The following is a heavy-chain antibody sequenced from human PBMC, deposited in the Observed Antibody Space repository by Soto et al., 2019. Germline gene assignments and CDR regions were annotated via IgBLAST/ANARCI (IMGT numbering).Heavy chain of an antibody. CDR1: GYTFTGYY. D-gene: IGHD3-3*01. CDR2: INPNSGGT. J-gene: IGHJ4*02. CDR3: ARDPAFYDFWSGYKGYYFDY. V-gene: IGHV1-2*02. Sequence: ASVKVSCKASGYTFTGYYMHWVRQAPGQGLEWTGWINPNSGGTNYAQKFQGRVTMTRDTSISTAYMELSRLRSDDTAVYYCARDPAFYDFWSGYKGYYFDYWGQGTLVTVSS.